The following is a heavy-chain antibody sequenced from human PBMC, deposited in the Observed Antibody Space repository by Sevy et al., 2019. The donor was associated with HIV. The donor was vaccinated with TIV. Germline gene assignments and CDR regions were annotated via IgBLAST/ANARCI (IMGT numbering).Heavy chain of an antibody. Sequence: GGSLRLSCAASGFTFSDSYMSWIRQAPGKGLEWVSYISSSGSTIYYADSVKGRFTISRDNAKNSLYLQMNSLRAEDTAVYYCARRYCTNGVCFFTFDYWGQGTLVTVSS. CDR1: GFTFSDSY. CDR2: ISSSGSTI. CDR3: ARRYCTNGVCFFTFDY. D-gene: IGHD2-8*01. J-gene: IGHJ4*02. V-gene: IGHV3-11*01.